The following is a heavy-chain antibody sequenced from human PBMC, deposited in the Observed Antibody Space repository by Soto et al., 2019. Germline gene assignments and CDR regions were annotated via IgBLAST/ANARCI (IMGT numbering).Heavy chain of an antibody. D-gene: IGHD2-15*01. CDR3: AREGSCSGGSCYPYHYYFDY. J-gene: IGHJ4*02. Sequence: TLSLTCTVSGGSISSGGYYWSWIRQHPGKGLEWIGYIYYSGSTYYNPSLKSRVTISVDTSKNQFSLKLSSVTAADTAVYYCAREGSCSGGSCYPYHYYFDYWGQGSLVTVS. CDR1: GGSISSGGYY. V-gene: IGHV4-31*03. CDR2: IYYSGST.